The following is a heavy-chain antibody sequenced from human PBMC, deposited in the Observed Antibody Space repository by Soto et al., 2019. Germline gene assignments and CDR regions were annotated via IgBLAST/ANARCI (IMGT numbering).Heavy chain of an antibody. CDR3: ARADGYSSSWYYYYYYMDV. Sequence: QVQLQESGPGLVKPSETLSLTCTVSGGSISSYYWSWIRQPPGKGLEWIGYIYYSGSTNYNPSLQSPVNISVDTSKNQFSLKLSSVTAADTAVYYCARADGYSSSWYYYYYYMDVWGKGTTVTVSS. D-gene: IGHD6-13*01. CDR1: GGSISSYY. J-gene: IGHJ6*03. V-gene: IGHV4-59*08. CDR2: IYYSGST.